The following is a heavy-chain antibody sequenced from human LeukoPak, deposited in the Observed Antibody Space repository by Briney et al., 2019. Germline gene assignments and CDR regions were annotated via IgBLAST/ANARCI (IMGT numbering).Heavy chain of an antibody. J-gene: IGHJ4*02. CDR2: IYYSGST. Sequence: PSQTLSLTCTVSGGSISSGGYYWSWIRQHPGKGLEWIGYIYYSGSTYYNPSLKSRVTISVDTSKNQFSLKLSSVTAADTAVYYCARGLYDFSNYFDYWGQGTLVTVSS. CDR1: GGSISSGGYY. V-gene: IGHV4-31*03. D-gene: IGHD3-3*01. CDR3: ARGLYDFSNYFDY.